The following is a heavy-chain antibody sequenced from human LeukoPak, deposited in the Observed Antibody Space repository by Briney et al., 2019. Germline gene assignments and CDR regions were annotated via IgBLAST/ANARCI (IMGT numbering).Heavy chain of an antibody. J-gene: IGHJ3*02. D-gene: IGHD1/OR15-1a*01. CDR1: GFTFSDYY. V-gene: IGHV3-11*01. CDR2: TSGRGTTI. Sequence: GGSLRLSCAASGFTFSDYYMSWIRQAPGKGLEWVSYTSGRGTTIYYADSVKGRFTISRDNAKNSLYLQMNSLRAEDTALYYCAREKVSTRTDAFDIWGQGTMVTVSS. CDR3: AREKVSTRTDAFDI.